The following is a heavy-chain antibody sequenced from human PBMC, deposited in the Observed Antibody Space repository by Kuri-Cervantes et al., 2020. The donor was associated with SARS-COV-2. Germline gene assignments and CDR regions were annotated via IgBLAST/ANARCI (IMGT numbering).Heavy chain of an antibody. J-gene: IGHJ5*02. Sequence: GESLKISCAASGFTYNNYGMHWVRQAPGKGLEWVAVIWYDGRNKYYADSVKGRFTISRDNAKNSLDLQMNSLRPDDTAVYYCAGGYSSGWPDHWGQGTLVTVSS. CDR1: GFTYNNYG. CDR3: AGGYSSGWPDH. D-gene: IGHD6-19*01. V-gene: IGHV3-33*03. CDR2: IWYDGRNK.